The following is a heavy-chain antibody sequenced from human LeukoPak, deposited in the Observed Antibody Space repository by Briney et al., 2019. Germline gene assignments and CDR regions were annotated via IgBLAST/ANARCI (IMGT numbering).Heavy chain of an antibody. CDR2: IRSKAYGGTT. CDR3: TRITMVRGAIRFDY. D-gene: IGHD3-10*01. J-gene: IGHJ4*02. Sequence: GGSLRLSCTASGFTFGDYTMSWVRQAPGKGLEWVGFIRSKAYGGTTEYAASVKGRFTISRDDSKSIAYLQMNSLKIEDTAVYYCTRITMVRGAIRFDYWGQGTLVTVSS. CDR1: GFTFGDYT. V-gene: IGHV3-49*04.